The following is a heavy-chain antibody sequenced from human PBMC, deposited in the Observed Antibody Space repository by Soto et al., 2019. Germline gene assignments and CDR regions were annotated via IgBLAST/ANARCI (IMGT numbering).Heavy chain of an antibody. V-gene: IGHV3-30*03. J-gene: IGHJ4*02. CDR2: ISRDGGTK. D-gene: IGHD2-8*02. CDR1: GFTVSTYG. CDR3: TGEVASGY. Sequence: VQLVESGGGVVQPGRSLRLSCAVSGFTVSTYGMHWVRQAPGKGLEWVAVISRDGGTKYYADSVQGRFTISRDNSRNTLFLEMNSLRGDDMAVYYCTGEVASGYWGQGTLVTVSS.